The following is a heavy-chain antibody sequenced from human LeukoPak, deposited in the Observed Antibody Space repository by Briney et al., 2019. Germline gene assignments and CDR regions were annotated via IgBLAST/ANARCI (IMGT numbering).Heavy chain of an antibody. CDR3: AREGVGIKDLDY. Sequence: GGSLRLSWVASGFTFSNYIMDWGRQAPGKGLEWVSSIEKTGSYVYHVDSVRGRFTISRDNAKNSLYLQMNSLRAEDTAVYYCAREGVGIKDLDYWGQGTLVTVSS. D-gene: IGHD1-26*01. CDR2: IEKTGSYV. J-gene: IGHJ4*02. V-gene: IGHV3-21*01. CDR1: GFTFSNYI.